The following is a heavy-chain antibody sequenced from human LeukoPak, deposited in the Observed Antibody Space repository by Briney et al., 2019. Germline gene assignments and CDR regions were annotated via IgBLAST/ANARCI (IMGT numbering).Heavy chain of an antibody. CDR2: ISGSGGST. CDR1: GFTFSSYA. D-gene: IGHD1-1*01. CDR3: AKERTRTVIVVRKSNNWFDP. Sequence: GGSLRLSCAASGFTFSSYAMSWVRQAPGKGLEWVSAISGSGGSTYYADSVKGRFTISRDNSKNTLYLQMNSLRAEDTAVYYCAKERTRTVIVVRKSNNWFDPWGQGTLVTVSS. V-gene: IGHV3-23*01. J-gene: IGHJ5*02.